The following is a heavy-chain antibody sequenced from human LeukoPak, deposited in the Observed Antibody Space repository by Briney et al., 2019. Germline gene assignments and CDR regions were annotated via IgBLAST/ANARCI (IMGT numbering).Heavy chain of an antibody. CDR1: EFTFSSYS. D-gene: IGHD4-11*01. J-gene: IGHJ4*02. CDR2: ISSSGDYI. CDR3: ATEEYSNYCFDY. V-gene: IGHV3-21*04. Sequence: PGGSLRLSCAASEFTFSSYSMNWDRQAPGKGLEWVSSISSSGDYIYYADSVKGRFTISRDNAKNSLYLQMHSLRAEDTAVYYCATEEYSNYCFDYWGQGTLVTVSS.